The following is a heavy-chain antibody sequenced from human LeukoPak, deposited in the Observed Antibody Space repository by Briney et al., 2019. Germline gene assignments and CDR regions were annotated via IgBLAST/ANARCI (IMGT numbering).Heavy chain of an antibody. Sequence: GGSLRLSCAASGFTFSSYAMSWVRQAPGKGLEWVASISNNGFSPFYADSVEGRFTIYRENSKNTLYLEINSLRAEDTAVFYCARELSVTGWSPFDFWGQGTRVTVSS. CDR1: GFTFSSYA. CDR2: ISNNGFSP. J-gene: IGHJ4*02. V-gene: IGHV3-23*01. CDR3: ARELSVTGWSPFDF. D-gene: IGHD6-19*01.